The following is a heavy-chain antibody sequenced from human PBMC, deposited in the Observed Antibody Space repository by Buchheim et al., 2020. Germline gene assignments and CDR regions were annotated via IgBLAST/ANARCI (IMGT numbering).Heavy chain of an antibody. CDR3: ARGGGSGSYYNGTYYYYYYGMDV. CDR2: INHSGST. CDR1: GGSFSGYY. V-gene: IGHV4-34*01. J-gene: IGHJ6*02. D-gene: IGHD3-10*01. Sequence: QVQLQQWGAGLLKPSETLSLTCAVYGGSFSGYYWSWIRQPPGKGLEWIGEINHSGSTNYNPSLKSRVTISVDTSKNQFSLKLSSVTAADTAVYYCARGGGSGSYYNGTYYYYYYGMDVWGQGTT.